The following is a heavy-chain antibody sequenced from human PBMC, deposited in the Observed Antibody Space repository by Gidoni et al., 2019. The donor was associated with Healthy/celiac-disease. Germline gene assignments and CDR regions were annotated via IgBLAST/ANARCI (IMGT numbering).Heavy chain of an antibody. CDR1: GFTFGSSR. CDR3: ARDLSIAVAGTGGHYYYGMDV. CDR2: ISSSSSYL. D-gene: IGHD6-19*01. J-gene: IGHJ6*02. V-gene: IGHV3-21*01. Sequence: EVQLVESGGGLVKPGGSLRDSWEAWGFTFGSSRRNGARPAPGKGLDWVSSISSSSSYLYYADSVKGRFTISRDNAKNSLYLQMNSLRAEDTAVYYCARDLSIAVAGTGGHYYYGMDVWGQGTTVTVSS.